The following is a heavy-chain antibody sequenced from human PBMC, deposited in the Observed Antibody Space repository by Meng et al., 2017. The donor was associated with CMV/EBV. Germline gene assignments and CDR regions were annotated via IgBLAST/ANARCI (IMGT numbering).Heavy chain of an antibody. CDR3: AHRPFYYDGISFDY. CDR2: IFWNDDK. CDR1: GFSLSTSGVG. Sequence: QITLKESGPTLVKPTQTLTLTCTFSGFSLSTSGVGVAWIRQPPGKALEWLALIFWNDDKRYSPSLRSRLTITKDTSKNQVVLTMTNMDPVDTATYYCAHRPFYYDGISFDYWGQGTLVTVSS. J-gene: IGHJ4*02. V-gene: IGHV2-5*01. D-gene: IGHD3-22*01.